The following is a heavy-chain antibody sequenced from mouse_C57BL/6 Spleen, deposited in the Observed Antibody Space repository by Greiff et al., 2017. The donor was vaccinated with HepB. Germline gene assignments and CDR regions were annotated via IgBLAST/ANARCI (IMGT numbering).Heavy chain of an antibody. CDR3: ARSPRKDYFDY. Sequence: VQLQQPGAELVRPGSSVKLSCKASGYTFTSYWMDWVKQRPGQGLEWIGNIYPSDSETHYNQKFKDKATLTVDKSSSTAYMQLSSLTSEDSAVYYCARSPRKDYFDYWGQGTTLTVSS. V-gene: IGHV1-61*01. CDR2: IYPSDSET. CDR1: GYTFTSYW. J-gene: IGHJ2*01.